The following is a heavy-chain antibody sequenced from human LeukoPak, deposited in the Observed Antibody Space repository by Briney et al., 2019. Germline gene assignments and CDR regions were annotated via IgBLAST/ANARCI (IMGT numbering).Heavy chain of an antibody. D-gene: IGHD2-15*01. Sequence: SVKVSCKASGGTFSSYAISWVRQAPGQGLEWMGGIIPIFGTANYAQKFQGRVTITTDESTSTAYMELSSLRSEDTAVYYCAIKYCSGGSCYNYYYYMDVWRKGTTVTVSS. CDR3: AIKYCSGGSCYNYYYYMDV. CDR1: GGTFSSYA. V-gene: IGHV1-69*05. CDR2: IIPIFGTA. J-gene: IGHJ6*03.